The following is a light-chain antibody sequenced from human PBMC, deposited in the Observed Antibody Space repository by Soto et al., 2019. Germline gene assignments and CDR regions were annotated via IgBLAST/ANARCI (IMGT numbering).Light chain of an antibody. CDR1: QPMSSY. J-gene: IGKJ1*01. V-gene: IGKV1-39*01. CDR3: QQTYSSPPWT. CDR2: ATS. Sequence: DIQMTQSPSSLSASVGDRVNITCRASQPMSSYLNWYQQKPGKAPKLLIYATSSFQSGVSSRFSGSGSGTDFTLTISGLQPEDLATYYCQQTYSSPPWTFGQGTKV.